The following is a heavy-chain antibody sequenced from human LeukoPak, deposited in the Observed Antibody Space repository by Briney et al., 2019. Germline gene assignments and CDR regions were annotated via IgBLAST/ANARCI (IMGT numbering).Heavy chain of an antibody. CDR1: GFTFSSYW. V-gene: IGHV3-7*01. D-gene: IGHD6-19*01. J-gene: IGHJ4*02. CDR3: ARDASSGWYGY. CDR2: IKQDGSEK. Sequence: GGSLGLSCAASGFTFSSYWMSWVRQAPGKGLEWVANIKQDGSEKYYVDSVKGRFTISRDNAKNSLYLQMNSLRAKDTAVYYCARDASSGWYGYWGQGTLVTVSS.